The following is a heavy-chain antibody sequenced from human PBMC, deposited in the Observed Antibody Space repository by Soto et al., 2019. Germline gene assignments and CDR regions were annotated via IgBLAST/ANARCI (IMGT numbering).Heavy chain of an antibody. CDR2: IYYSGST. D-gene: IGHD2-21*02. CDR3: ARGXRQDCGGDCYLGYYFDY. CDR1: GGSISSGDYY. V-gene: IGHV4-30-4*01. J-gene: IGHJ4*02. Sequence: SETLSLTCTVSGGSISSGDYYWSWIRQPPGKGLEWIGYIYYSGSTYYNPSLKSRVTISVDTSKNQFSLKLSSVTAADTAVYYCARGXRQDCGGDCYLGYYFDYWGPGTLVTVSS.